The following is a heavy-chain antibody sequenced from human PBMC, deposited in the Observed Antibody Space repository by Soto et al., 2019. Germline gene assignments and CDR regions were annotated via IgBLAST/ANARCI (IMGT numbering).Heavy chain of an antibody. CDR3: ARDRQLFVRGGGGVAFDI. CDR1: GYTFTSYY. J-gene: IGHJ3*02. Sequence: QVQLVQSGAEVKKPGASVKVSCKASGYTFTSYYMHWVRQAPGQGLEWMGIINPSGGSTSYAQKFEGRVSMARDTSTSNVYIGLSRLRSEDTAVYYCARDRQLFVRGGGGVAFDIWGQGTIVTVSS. CDR2: INPSGGST. V-gene: IGHV1-46*01. D-gene: IGHD3-10*02.